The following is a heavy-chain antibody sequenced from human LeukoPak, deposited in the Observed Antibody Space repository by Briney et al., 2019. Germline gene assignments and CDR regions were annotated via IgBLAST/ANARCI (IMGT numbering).Heavy chain of an antibody. CDR3: ASFVWSGYFHRD. CDR2: IYHSGST. D-gene: IGHD3-3*01. V-gene: IGHV4-30-2*01. J-gene: IGHJ4*02. CDR1: GGSISSGGYY. Sequence: PSQTLSLTCTVSGGSISSGGYYWSWIRQPPGKGLEWIGYIYHSGSTYYNPSLKSRVTTSVDRSKNQFSLKLSSVTAADTAVYYCASFVWSGYFHRDWGQGTLVTVSS.